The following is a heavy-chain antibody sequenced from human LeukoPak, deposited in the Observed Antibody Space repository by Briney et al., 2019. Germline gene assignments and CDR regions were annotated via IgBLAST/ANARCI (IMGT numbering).Heavy chain of an antibody. CDR1: GFTFSSYA. D-gene: IGHD3-9*01. CDR2: ITGSGSTT. Sequence: GGSLRLSCAASGFTFSSYAMSWVRQAPGKGLEGVSTITGSGSTTYYADSVKGRFTISRDNSKNTLYLQISSLRAEDTAVYYCAKMTGYYNFDYWGQGTLVKVSS. J-gene: IGHJ4*02. V-gene: IGHV3-23*01. CDR3: AKMTGYYNFDY.